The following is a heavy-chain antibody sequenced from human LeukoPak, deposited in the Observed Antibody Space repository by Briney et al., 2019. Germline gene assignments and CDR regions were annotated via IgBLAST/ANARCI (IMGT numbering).Heavy chain of an antibody. Sequence: GGSLRLSCATSGFTFSNHLMTWVRQAPGKGLEWVASIKADATEKYYVDSVKGRFTISRDNAKNSLYLQMNSLRAEDTAVYYCARYKDVVVVTATRLDYWGQGTLVTVSS. CDR1: GFTFSNHL. D-gene: IGHD2-21*02. J-gene: IGHJ4*02. CDR2: IKADATEK. CDR3: ARYKDVVVVTATRLDY. V-gene: IGHV3-7*03.